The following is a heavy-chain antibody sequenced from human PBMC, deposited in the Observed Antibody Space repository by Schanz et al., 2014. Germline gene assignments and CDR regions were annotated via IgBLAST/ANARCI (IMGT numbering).Heavy chain of an antibody. Sequence: QVQLVESGGGVVQPGGSLRLSCAASGFIFSNYGMHWVRQAPGKGLEWVAVIWSDGSGKYYADSVKGRFTISRDSPKNTLYLQMNSLRAEDTALYYCAKDLLYGAPMPLNHLDYWGQGTLVTVSS. J-gene: IGHJ4*02. CDR3: AKDLLYGAPMPLNHLDY. CDR1: GFIFSNYG. V-gene: IGHV3-33*06. D-gene: IGHD2-2*01. CDR2: IWSDGSGK.